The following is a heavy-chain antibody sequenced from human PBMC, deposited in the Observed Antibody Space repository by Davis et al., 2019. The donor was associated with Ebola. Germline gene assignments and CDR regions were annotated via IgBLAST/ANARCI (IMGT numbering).Heavy chain of an antibody. Sequence: PGGSLRLSCTVSGGSISSYYWSWIRQPPGKGLEWIGYIYYSGSTNYNPSLKSRVTISVDTSKNQFSLKLNSVTAADTAVYYCARVNGGQWFDYWGQGTLVTVSS. V-gene: IGHV4-59*12. CDR3: ARVNGGQWFDY. D-gene: IGHD6-19*01. J-gene: IGHJ4*02. CDR2: IYYSGST. CDR1: GGSISSYY.